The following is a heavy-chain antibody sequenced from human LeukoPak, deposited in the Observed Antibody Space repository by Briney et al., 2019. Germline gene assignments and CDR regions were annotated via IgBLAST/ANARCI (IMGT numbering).Heavy chain of an antibody. Sequence: PSETLSLTCTVSGGSISSYYWSWIRQPPGKGLEWIGYIYYSGSTNYNPSLKSRVTISVDTSKNQFSLKLSSVTAADTAVYYCATSILPLAAADPEGHYYYGMDVWGQGTTVTVSS. V-gene: IGHV4-59*01. CDR2: IYYSGST. CDR1: GGSISSYY. J-gene: IGHJ6*02. CDR3: ATSILPLAAADPEGHYYYGMDV. D-gene: IGHD6-13*01.